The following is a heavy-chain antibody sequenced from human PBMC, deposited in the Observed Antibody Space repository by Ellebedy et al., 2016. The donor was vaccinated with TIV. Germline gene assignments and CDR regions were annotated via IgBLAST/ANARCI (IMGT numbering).Heavy chain of an antibody. CDR2: MNPNSGNT. J-gene: IGHJ6*03. Sequence: ASVKVSXXASGYTFTSYDINWVRQATGQGLEWMGWMNPNSGNTGYAQKFQGRVTMTRNTSISTAYMELSSLRSEDTAVYYCAISGRDFWSGYVDVWGKGTTVTVSS. D-gene: IGHD3-3*01. CDR3: AISGRDFWSGYVDV. V-gene: IGHV1-8*01. CDR1: GYTFTSYD.